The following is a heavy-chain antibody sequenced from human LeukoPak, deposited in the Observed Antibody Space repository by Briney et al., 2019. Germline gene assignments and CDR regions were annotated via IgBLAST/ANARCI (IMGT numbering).Heavy chain of an antibody. CDR1: GGTFSSYA. CDR3: ARVGSSSSWVYYYYMDV. V-gene: IGHV1-2*02. D-gene: IGHD6-13*01. CDR2: INPNSGGT. J-gene: IGHJ6*03. Sequence: ASVKVSCKASGGTFSSYAISWVRQAPGQGLEWMGWINPNSGGTNYAQKFQGRVTMIRDTSISTAYMELSRLRSDDTAVYYCARVGSSSSWVYYYYMDVWGKGTTVTVSS.